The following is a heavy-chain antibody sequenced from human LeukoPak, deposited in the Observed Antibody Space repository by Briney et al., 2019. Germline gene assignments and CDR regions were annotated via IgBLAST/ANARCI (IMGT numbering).Heavy chain of an antibody. CDR2: ISAYNGNT. Sequence: ASVKVSCKTSGYTFTTYVISWVRQAPGQGLEWMGWISAYNGNTNYAQKFRGRVTMTMDTSTTTAYMELRSLRSDDTAVYYCARKGDNGNAFDIWGQGTMVTVSS. J-gene: IGHJ3*02. CDR1: GYTFTTYV. CDR3: ARKGDNGNAFDI. V-gene: IGHV1-18*01. D-gene: IGHD1-1*01.